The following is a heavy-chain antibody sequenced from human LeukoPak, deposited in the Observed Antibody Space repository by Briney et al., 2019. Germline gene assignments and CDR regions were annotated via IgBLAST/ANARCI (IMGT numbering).Heavy chain of an antibody. J-gene: IGHJ3*02. Sequence: GGSLRLSCVFSGFTFSSYAMSWVRQAPGEGLEWVSGLSANGGTTYYVDSVKGRFTISRDNSKNTLYVQMNSLRAEDTAVYYCAAQWLLHGAFDIWGQGTTVTVSS. CDR1: GFTFSSYA. CDR3: AAQWLLHGAFDI. CDR2: LSANGGTT. D-gene: IGHD6-19*01. V-gene: IGHV3-23*01.